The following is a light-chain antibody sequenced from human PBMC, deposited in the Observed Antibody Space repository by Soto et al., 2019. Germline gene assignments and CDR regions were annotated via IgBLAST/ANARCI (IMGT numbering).Light chain of an antibody. Sequence: EIVMTQSPAALSVSPGDAATLSCRASQSVHGRLAWYQQKPGQAPRLLIYGASSRATGIPDRFSGSGSGTDFTLTISRLEPEDFAVYYCQQYGTSLWRFGQGTKVDIK. CDR1: QSVHGR. V-gene: IGKV3-20*01. J-gene: IGKJ1*01. CDR3: QQYGTSLWR. CDR2: GAS.